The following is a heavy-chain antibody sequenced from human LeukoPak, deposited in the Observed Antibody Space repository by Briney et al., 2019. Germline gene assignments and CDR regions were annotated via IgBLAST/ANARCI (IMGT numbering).Heavy chain of an antibody. D-gene: IGHD3-22*01. Sequence: GESLKISCKGSGYSFTSYWISWVRQMPGKGLEWMGRIDPSDSYTNYSPAFQGHVTISADKSISTAYLQWSSLRASDTAMYYCARRDYYDSSDHWGQGTLVTVSS. CDR2: IDPSDSYT. J-gene: IGHJ4*02. V-gene: IGHV5-10-1*01. CDR3: ARRDYYDSSDH. CDR1: GYSFTSYW.